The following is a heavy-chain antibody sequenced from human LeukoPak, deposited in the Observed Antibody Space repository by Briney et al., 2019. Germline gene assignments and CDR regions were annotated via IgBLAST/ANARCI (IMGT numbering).Heavy chain of an antibody. CDR2: ISYDGNNK. CDR3: AKDRGNYTCFVYGTND. Sequence: GGSLILSCAASGFTFSTYDIDSVRQSPGKGLEWVAVISYDGNNKYYADSVKGRFTISRDNSKNTLYLQMNSLRPEDTAVFYCAKDRGNYTCFVYGTNDCYQGTTVTVSS. J-gene: IGHJ6*02. V-gene: IGHV3-30*18. CDR1: GFTFSTYD. D-gene: IGHD1-7*01.